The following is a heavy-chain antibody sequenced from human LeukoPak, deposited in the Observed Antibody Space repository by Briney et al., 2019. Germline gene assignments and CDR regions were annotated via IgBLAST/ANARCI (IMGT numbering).Heavy chain of an antibody. D-gene: IGHD6-6*01. J-gene: IGHJ6*03. CDR1: GYSFTSYW. Sequence: GESLKISCKGSGYSFTSYWIGWVRQMPGKGLEWMGIIYPGDSDTRYSPSFQGQVTISADKSISTAYLQWSSLKASDTAIYYCAIQGSPSNYYSYFMDVWGKGTTVTVSS. V-gene: IGHV5-51*01. CDR2: IYPGDSDT. CDR3: AIQGSPSNYYSYFMDV.